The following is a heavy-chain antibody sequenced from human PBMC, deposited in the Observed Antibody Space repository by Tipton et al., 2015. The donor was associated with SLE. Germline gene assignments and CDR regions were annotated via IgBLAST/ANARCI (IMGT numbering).Heavy chain of an antibody. CDR3: AREAYYYGSGSYVDYGMDV. J-gene: IGHJ6*02. D-gene: IGHD3-10*01. CDR2: ISYDGSNK. Sequence: SLRLSCAASGFTFSSYWMSWVRQAPGKGLEWVAVISYDGSNKYYADSVKGRFTISRDNSKNTLYLQMNSLRAEDTAVYYCAREAYYYGSGSYVDYGMDVWGQGTTVTVSS. CDR1: GFTFSSYW. V-gene: IGHV3-30*03.